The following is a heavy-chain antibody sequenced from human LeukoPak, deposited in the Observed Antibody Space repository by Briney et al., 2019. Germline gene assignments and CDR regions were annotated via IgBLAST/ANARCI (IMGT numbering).Heavy chain of an antibody. CDR2: IYYSGCT. CDR1: GGSISSYY. D-gene: IGHD6-13*01. CDR3: AREWGSSSWSSNWFDP. Sequence: SETLSLTCTVSGGSISSYYWSWIRQPPGKGLEWIGYIYYSGCTNYNPSLKSRVTISVDTSKNQFSLKLSSVTAADTAVYYCAREWGSSSWSSNWFDPWGQGTLVTVSS. V-gene: IGHV4-59*01. J-gene: IGHJ5*02.